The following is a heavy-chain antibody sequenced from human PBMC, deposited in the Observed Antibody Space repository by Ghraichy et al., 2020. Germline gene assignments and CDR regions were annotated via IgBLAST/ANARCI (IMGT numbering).Heavy chain of an antibody. Sequence: GGSLRLSCAASGFTFSSYAMAWVRQAPGKELEWVSAITGNGINTYSIDSVKGRFTISRDNSKNTLYLQMNSLRAGDTAVYYCARGTLPSCNGASCYPLDYWGRGTLVTGSS. D-gene: IGHD2-15*01. CDR1: GFTFSSYA. V-gene: IGHV3-23*01. J-gene: IGHJ4*02. CDR2: ITGNGINT. CDR3: ARGTLPSCNGASCYPLDY.